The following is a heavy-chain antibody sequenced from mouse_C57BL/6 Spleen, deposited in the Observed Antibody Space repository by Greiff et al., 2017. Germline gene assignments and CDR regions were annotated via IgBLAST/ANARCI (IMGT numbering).Heavy chain of an antibody. V-gene: IGHV1-82*01. J-gene: IGHJ2*01. CDR1: GYAFSSSW. CDR2: IYPGDGDT. CDR3: ARHDYLDY. Sequence: QVQLQQSGPELVKPGASVKISCKASGYAFSSSWMNWVKQRPGKGLEWIGRIYPGDGDTNYNGKFKGKATLTADKASSTAYMQISRLTSEDSAVYVCARHDYLDYWGQGTTLTVAS.